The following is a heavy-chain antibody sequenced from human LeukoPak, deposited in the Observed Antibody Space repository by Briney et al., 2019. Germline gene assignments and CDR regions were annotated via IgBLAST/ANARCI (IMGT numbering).Heavy chain of an antibody. CDR2: IYHSGST. J-gene: IGHJ4*02. V-gene: IGHV4-30-2*01. CDR3: AREGDSSGLSRAIYFDY. D-gene: IGHD3-22*01. CDR1: GGSISSGGYY. Sequence: SQTLSLTCTVSGGSISSGGYYWSCIRQPPGKGLEWIGYIYHSGSTYYNPSLKSRVTISVDRSKNQFSLKLSSVTAADTAVYYCAREGDSSGLSRAIYFDYWGQGTLVTVSS.